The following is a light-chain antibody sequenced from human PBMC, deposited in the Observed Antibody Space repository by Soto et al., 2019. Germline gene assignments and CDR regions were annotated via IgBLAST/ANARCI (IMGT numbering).Light chain of an antibody. Sequence: LSQPGSVSGSPGQSITISCTGTSSDIGGYNSVSWYQQHPGRAPRLIIYEVTNRPSGVSNRFSASKSGNTASLTISGLQAEDEADYYCTSYTPIVTLGSVFGTGTKVTVL. CDR3: TSYTPIVTLGSV. CDR2: EVT. CDR1: SSDIGGYNS. V-gene: IGLV2-14*01. J-gene: IGLJ1*01.